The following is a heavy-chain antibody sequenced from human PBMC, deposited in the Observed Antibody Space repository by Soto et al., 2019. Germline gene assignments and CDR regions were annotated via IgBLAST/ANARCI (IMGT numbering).Heavy chain of an antibody. Sequence: SETLSLTCTVSGGSIRSYYCSWIRQPPGKGLEWIGYIYYSGSTNYNPSLKSRVTISVDTSKNQFSLKLSSVTAADTAVYYCARVIDRQLWSARYYYGMDVWGQGTTVTVS. CDR3: ARVIDRQLWSARYYYGMDV. J-gene: IGHJ6*02. CDR2: IYYSGST. V-gene: IGHV4-59*01. CDR1: GGSIRSYY. D-gene: IGHD5-18*01.